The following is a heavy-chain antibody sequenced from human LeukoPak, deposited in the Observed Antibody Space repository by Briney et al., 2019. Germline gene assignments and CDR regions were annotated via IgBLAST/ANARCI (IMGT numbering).Heavy chain of an antibody. V-gene: IGHV3-21*01. CDR1: GFTFSSYS. Sequence: PGGSLRLSCAASGFTFSSYSMNWVRQAPGKGLEWVSFISGTSSYIYYADSVKGRFTISRDNAKNSLYLQMNSLRAEDTAVYYCARGEYGSGSYHSDYWGQGTLVTVSS. CDR2: ISGTSSYI. J-gene: IGHJ4*02. CDR3: ARGEYGSGSYHSDY. D-gene: IGHD3-10*01.